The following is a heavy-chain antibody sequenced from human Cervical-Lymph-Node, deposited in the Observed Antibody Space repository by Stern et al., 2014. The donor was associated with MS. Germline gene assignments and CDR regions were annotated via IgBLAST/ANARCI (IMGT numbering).Heavy chain of an antibody. CDR2: ISSSGSTI. Sequence: VQLVESGGGLVKPGGSLRLSCAASGFTFSDYYMSWIRQAPGKGLEWVSYISSSGSTIYYADSVKGRFTISRDNAKNSLYLQMNSLRAEDTAVYYCARGDVDIVATIAQYYYYGMDVWGQGTTVTVSS. CDR3: ARGDVDIVATIAQYYYYGMDV. CDR1: GFTFSDYY. D-gene: IGHD5-12*01. J-gene: IGHJ6*02. V-gene: IGHV3-11*01.